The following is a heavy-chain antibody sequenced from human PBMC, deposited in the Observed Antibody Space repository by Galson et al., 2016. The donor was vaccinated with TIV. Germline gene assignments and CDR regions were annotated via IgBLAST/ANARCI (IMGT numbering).Heavy chain of an antibody. J-gene: IGHJ4*02. CDR2: ISGRRSYI. CDR3: ASQRPAYSSSWYHFDD. Sequence: SLRLSCAASGFTFSSSTMNWVRQAPGKGLEWVSSISGRRSYIYYADSVKGRFTVSRDNAKNSLYLQMNGLRVEDSGVYFCASQRPAYSSSWYHFDDWGQGTPVTASS. V-gene: IGHV3-21*01. CDR1: GFTFSSST. D-gene: IGHD6-13*01.